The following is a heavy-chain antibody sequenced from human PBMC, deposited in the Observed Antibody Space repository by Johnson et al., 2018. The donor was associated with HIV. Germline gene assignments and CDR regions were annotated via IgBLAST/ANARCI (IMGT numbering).Heavy chain of an antibody. CDR3: AKVRCGGDCLDAFDI. Sequence: VQLVESGGGLVQRGGSLRLSCIASGFTFSSYAMSWVRQAPGKGLEWVSAISGSAGLTYYADSVEGRFTISRDNSRNTLYLQMNSLRTEDTAVYYCAKVRCGGDCLDAFDIWGQGTMVTVSS. CDR2: ISGSAGLT. J-gene: IGHJ3*02. V-gene: IGHV3-23*04. D-gene: IGHD2-21*02. CDR1: GFTFSSYA.